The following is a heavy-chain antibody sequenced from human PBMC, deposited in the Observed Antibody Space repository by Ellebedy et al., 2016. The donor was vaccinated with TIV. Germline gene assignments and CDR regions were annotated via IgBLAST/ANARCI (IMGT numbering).Heavy chain of an antibody. J-gene: IGHJ6*02. CDR1: GDSIRSYY. D-gene: IGHD3-9*01. Sequence: SETLSLTXSVSGDSIRSYYWSWIRQPPGKGLEWIGYIYYSADTNYNPSLKSRVTISVDTSKKQVSLKLSSVTAADTAVYYCARDLREGGMDVWGQGTTVTVSS. CDR3: ARDLREGGMDV. CDR2: IYYSADT. V-gene: IGHV4-59*01.